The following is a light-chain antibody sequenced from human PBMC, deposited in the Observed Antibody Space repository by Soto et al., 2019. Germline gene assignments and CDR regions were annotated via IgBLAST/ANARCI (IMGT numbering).Light chain of an antibody. Sequence: QSALTQPPSASGSPGQSVTISCTGTSSDVGAYIFVSWYQQHPGKAPKLMIYDVNRRPSGVPDRFSGSKSGNTASLTVSGLQAEDEADYYCVSFAGGTYVFGTGTKGTV. J-gene: IGLJ1*01. CDR2: DVN. CDR1: SSDVGAYIF. V-gene: IGLV2-8*01. CDR3: VSFAGGTYV.